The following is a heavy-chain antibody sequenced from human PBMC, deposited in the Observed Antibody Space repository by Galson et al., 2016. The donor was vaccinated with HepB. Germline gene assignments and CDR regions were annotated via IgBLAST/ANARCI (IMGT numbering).Heavy chain of an antibody. J-gene: IGHJ2*01. V-gene: IGHV3-23*01. Sequence: SLRLSCAASGFTFSTYAMSWVRQAPGKGLEWVSAISGSGAGTYYAGSVTGRFTISRDNSKNTLYLQMNSLRDEDTAVYYCATQYCSGGSCYSAAPGYWYFDLWGRGTLVTVSS. CDR2: ISGSGAGT. CDR3: ATQYCSGGSCYSAAPGYWYFDL. CDR1: GFTFSTYA. D-gene: IGHD2-15*01.